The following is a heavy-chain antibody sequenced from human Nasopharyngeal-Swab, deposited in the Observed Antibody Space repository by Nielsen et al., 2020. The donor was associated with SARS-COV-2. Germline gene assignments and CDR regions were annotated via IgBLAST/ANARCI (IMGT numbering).Heavy chain of an antibody. J-gene: IGHJ4*02. CDR3: ARDLQGEMANGGY. V-gene: IGHV3-11*04. D-gene: IGHD5-24*01. CDR1: GFTFSDYY. CDR2: ISSSGSTI. Sequence: GESLKISCAASGFTFSDYYMSWLRQAPGKGLEWVSYISSSGSTIYYADSVKGRFTISRDNAKNSLYLQMNSLRAEDTAVYYCARDLQGEMANGGYWGQGTLVTVSS.